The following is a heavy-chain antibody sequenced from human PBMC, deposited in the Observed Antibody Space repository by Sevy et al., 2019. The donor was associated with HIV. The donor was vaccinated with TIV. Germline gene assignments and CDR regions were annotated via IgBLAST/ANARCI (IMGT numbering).Heavy chain of an antibody. CDR2: ISGGGGDP. CDR1: GFTFSSNA. J-gene: IGHJ3*02. CDR3: VKGARYTIPNDAFDI. V-gene: IGHV3-23*01. D-gene: IGHD2-2*02. Sequence: EGSLRLSCEASGFTFSSNAMSWVRQAPGKGLEWVSGISGGGGDPFYADSVKGRFTISRDNSKNTLFLQINSLRAEDTALYYCVKGARYTIPNDAFDIWGQGTMVTVSS.